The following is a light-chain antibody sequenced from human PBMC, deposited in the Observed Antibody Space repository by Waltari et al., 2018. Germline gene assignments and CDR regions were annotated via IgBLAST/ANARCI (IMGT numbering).Light chain of an antibody. V-gene: IGLV2-14*03. CDR1: SSDVGAYEY. J-gene: IGLJ1*01. CDR2: DVS. Sequence: QSALTQPASVSGSPGQSITISCPGTSSDVGAYEYVSWYQQHPGKAPQLMIYDVSNRPSGISNRFSGSKSGNTASLSISGLQTEDEAEYYCSAYTTSVTLVFGTGTKVTVL. CDR3: SAYTTSVTLV.